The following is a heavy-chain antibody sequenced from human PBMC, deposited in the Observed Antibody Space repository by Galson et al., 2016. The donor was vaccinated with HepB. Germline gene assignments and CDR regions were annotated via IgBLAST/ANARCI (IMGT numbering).Heavy chain of an antibody. CDR2: IIPRFGRT. CDR3: ARGGNLFDS. J-gene: IGHJ4*02. Sequence: SVKVSCKASAATFSTHAITWVRQAPGQGLEWMGVIIPRFGRTNYAQKFQGRLTMTADELTTTVFMELSRLGPDDTAVFYCARGGNLFDSWGQGTLVTVSS. CDR1: AATFSTHA. V-gene: IGHV1-69*13. D-gene: IGHD4-23*01.